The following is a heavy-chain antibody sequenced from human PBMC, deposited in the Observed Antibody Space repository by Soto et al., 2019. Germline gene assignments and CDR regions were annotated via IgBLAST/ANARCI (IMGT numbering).Heavy chain of an antibody. CDR3: AKRYDFWSGRWYGLGV. D-gene: IGHD3-3*01. CDR2: IYHIGST. J-gene: IGHJ6*02. Sequence: QVLLEESGPGLVRPSGTLSLTCSVSGASINSANWWVWVRQPPGKGLEWIGEIYHIGSTTYNPSLKSRATISVDKSKNQFSLIVTSVTVADTAVYYCAKRYDFWSGRWYGLGVWGQGTTVTVSS. V-gene: IGHV4-4*02. CDR1: GASINSANW.